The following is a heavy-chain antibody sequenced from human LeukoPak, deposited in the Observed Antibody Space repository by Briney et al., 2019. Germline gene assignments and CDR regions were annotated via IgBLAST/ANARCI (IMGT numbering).Heavy chain of an antibody. CDR1: GYTFTSYG. CDR3: ARDSGGNWKDDTNFDY. D-gene: IGHD1-1*01. V-gene: IGHV1-18*01. Sequence: ASVKVSCKASGYTFTSYGISWVRQAPGQGLEWMGWISAYNGNTNYAQKLQGRVTMTTDTSTSTAYMELRSLRSDDTAVYYCARDSGGNWKDDTNFDYWGQGTLVTVSS. CDR2: ISAYNGNT. J-gene: IGHJ4*02.